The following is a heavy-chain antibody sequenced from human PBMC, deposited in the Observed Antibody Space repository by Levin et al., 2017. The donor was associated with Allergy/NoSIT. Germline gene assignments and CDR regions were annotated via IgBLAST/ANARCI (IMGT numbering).Heavy chain of an antibody. Sequence: SETLSLTCTVSGGSISSYYWSWIRQPPGKGLEWIGYIYYSGSTNYNPSLKSRVTISVDTSKNQFSLKLSSVTAADTAVYYCARVYYYDSSGYYFPDYWGQGTLVTVSS. CDR3: ARVYYYDSSGYYFPDY. J-gene: IGHJ4*02. CDR2: IYYSGST. CDR1: GGSISSYY. D-gene: IGHD3-22*01. V-gene: IGHV4-59*01.